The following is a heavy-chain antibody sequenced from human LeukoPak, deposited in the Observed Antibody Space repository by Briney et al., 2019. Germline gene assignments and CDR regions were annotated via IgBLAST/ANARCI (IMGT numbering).Heavy chain of an antibody. J-gene: IGHJ4*02. CDR2: IYYSGST. V-gene: IGHV4-30-4*08. Sequence: PSETLSLTCTVSGVSISSGDYYWSWIPQPPGKGLEWIGDIYYSGSTYYTPPLKSRVSISVDPSTNHFSLHLSSVTAADTAVYYCARELGYCSSTSCYPVYWGQGTLVTVSS. CDR3: ARELGYCSSTSCYPVY. D-gene: IGHD2-2*01. CDR1: GVSISSGDYY.